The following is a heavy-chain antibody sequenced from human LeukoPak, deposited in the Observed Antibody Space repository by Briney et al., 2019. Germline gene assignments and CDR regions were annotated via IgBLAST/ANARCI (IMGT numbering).Heavy chain of an antibody. D-gene: IGHD3-22*01. CDR3: ARDTYDSSGYSFDY. CDR2: ISSSSSYI. Sequence: PGGSLRLSCAASGFTSSSYSMNWVRQAPGKGLEWVSSISSSSSYIYYADSVKGRFTISRDKAKTSLYLQMNRLRAEDTAVYYCARDTYDSSGYSFDYWGQGTLVTVSS. CDR1: GFTSSSYS. V-gene: IGHV3-21*01. J-gene: IGHJ4*02.